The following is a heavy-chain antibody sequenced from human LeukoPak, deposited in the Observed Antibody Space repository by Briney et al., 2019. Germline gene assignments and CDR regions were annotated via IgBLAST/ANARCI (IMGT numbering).Heavy chain of an antibody. CDR2: ISYSGTT. Sequence: PSETLSLTCSVSGASISSTSYYWGWIRRPPGKGLEWIGSISYSGTTFYSPSLESRVTISADTSKNQFSLKLSSVTATDTAVYYCARIGVRSATIFGVFDYWGQGIRVTVSS. D-gene: IGHD3-3*01. CDR3: ARIGVRSATIFGVFDY. CDR1: GASISSTSYY. V-gene: IGHV4-39*07. J-gene: IGHJ4*02.